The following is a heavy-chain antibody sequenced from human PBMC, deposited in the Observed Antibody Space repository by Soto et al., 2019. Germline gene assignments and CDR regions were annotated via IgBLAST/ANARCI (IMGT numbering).Heavy chain of an antibody. J-gene: IGHJ6*02. Sequence: SETLSLTXTVSGDSVSSYYWSWIRQTAGRGLEWIGRIYISGSTDYNPSLKGRVSMSVDRSKNQFSLKLTSVTAADTAVYYCVRDCSGGGCYSDYGMDVWGQGTTVTVSS. V-gene: IGHV4-4*07. CDR3: VRDCSGGGCYSDYGMDV. D-gene: IGHD2-15*01. CDR1: GDSVSSYY. CDR2: IYISGST.